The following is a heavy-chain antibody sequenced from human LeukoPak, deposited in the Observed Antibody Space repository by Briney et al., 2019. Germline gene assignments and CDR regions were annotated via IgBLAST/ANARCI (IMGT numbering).Heavy chain of an antibody. CDR3: AKTSSSSWYQLYNWFDP. Sequence: GGSLRLSCAASGFTFSSYAMSWVRQAPGKGLEWVSAISGSGGSTYYADSVKGRFTNSRDNSKNTLYLQMNSLRAEDTAVYYCAKTSSSSWYQLYNWFDPWGQGTLVTVSS. V-gene: IGHV3-23*01. CDR2: ISGSGGST. J-gene: IGHJ5*02. CDR1: GFTFSSYA. D-gene: IGHD6-13*01.